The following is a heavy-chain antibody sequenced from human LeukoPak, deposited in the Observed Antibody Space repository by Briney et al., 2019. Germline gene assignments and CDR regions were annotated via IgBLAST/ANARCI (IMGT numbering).Heavy chain of an antibody. V-gene: IGHV3-21*01. CDR1: AFTFSVYS. CDR3: ARRGGYCSGGSCYSKYWFDP. J-gene: IGHJ5*02. CDR2: ISISISSI. Sequence: GGSLRLSCAASAFTFSVYSITWVRQAPGGGRECCASISISISSIYYADSVKGRFTISRDNAKNSLFLQMNSLRAEDTAVYYCARRGGYCSGGSCYSKYWFDPWGQGTLVTVSS. D-gene: IGHD2-15*01.